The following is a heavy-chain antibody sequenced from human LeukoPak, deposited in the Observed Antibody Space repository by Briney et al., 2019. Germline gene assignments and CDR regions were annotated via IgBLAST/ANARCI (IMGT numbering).Heavy chain of an antibody. J-gene: IGHJ1*01. CDR2: IKSDGST. D-gene: IGHD3-22*01. CDR1: GFTFSNYA. Sequence: GGSLRLSCAGSGFTFSNYAMNWVRQAPGKGLEWVSRIKSDGSTNYADSVKGRFTISRDNAKNTVSLQMNSLRPEDTGVYYCARAPSEIGGYYPEYFRHWGQGTLVTVSS. V-gene: IGHV3-74*01. CDR3: ARAPSEIGGYYPEYFRH.